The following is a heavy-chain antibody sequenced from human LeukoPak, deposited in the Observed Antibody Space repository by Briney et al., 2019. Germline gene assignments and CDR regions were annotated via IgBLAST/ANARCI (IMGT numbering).Heavy chain of an antibody. CDR3: AREDQYSSRRDAFDI. Sequence: KPSETLSLTCTVSGYSISSGYYWGWIRQPPGKVLEWIGSIYHSGSTYYNPSLKSRVTISVDTSKNQFSLKLSSVTAADTAVYYCAREDQYSSRRDAFDIWGQGTMVTVSS. D-gene: IGHD6-13*01. CDR2: IYHSGST. V-gene: IGHV4-38-2*02. CDR1: GYSISSGYY. J-gene: IGHJ3*02.